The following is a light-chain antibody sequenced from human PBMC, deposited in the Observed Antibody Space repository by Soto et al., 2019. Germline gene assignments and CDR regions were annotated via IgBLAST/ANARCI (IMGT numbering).Light chain of an antibody. Sequence: EIVLTQSPGTLSLSPGERATLSCRASQSVSSSYLAWYQPKPGQAPRLLIYGASSRATGIPDRFRGSGSGTDFTLTISRLEPEDFAVYYCQQYGSSPMYTFGQGTKLEIK. V-gene: IGKV3-20*01. CDR3: QQYGSSPMYT. CDR2: GAS. CDR1: QSVSSSY. J-gene: IGKJ2*01.